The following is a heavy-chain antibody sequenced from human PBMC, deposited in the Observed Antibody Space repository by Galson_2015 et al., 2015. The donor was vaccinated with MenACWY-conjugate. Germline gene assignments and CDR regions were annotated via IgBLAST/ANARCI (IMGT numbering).Heavy chain of an antibody. V-gene: IGHV4-34*01. J-gene: IGHJ6*02. D-gene: IGHD1-7*01. CDR2: IRRGGIT. CDR1: GGSLSGYY. CDR3: ARGGKRTLAAHYYYGLNV. Sequence: ETLSLTCGVLGGSLSGYYWNWIRQAPGKGLEWIGEIRRGGITNYNPSLKGRVTISGDTSTNQISLHLTSVTAADTAIYYCARGGKRTLAAHYYYGLNVWGQGTPVAVSS.